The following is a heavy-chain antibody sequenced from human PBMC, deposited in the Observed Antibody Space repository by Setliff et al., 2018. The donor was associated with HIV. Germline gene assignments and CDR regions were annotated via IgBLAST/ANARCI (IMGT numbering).Heavy chain of an antibody. CDR2: IYYLRNT. J-gene: IGHJ4*02. D-gene: IGHD3-10*01. CDR3: ARLFSGSPGDY. V-gene: IGHV4-39*01. Sequence: SETLSLTCSVSGGTISNNNYHWGWIRQPPGEGLEWIGSIYYLRNTYYNPSLKSRLTISVDTSRNLFSLHLSSVTAADTAVYYCARLFSGSPGDYWGQGTLVTVSS. CDR1: GGTISNNNYH.